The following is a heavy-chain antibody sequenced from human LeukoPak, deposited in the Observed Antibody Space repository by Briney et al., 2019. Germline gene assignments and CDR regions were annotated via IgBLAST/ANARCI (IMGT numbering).Heavy chain of an antibody. J-gene: IGHJ4*02. D-gene: IGHD3-9*01. CDR1: GFTFSSYA. CDR2: ISGSAGTT. CDR3: AKEGNYDFLTGYFDY. Sequence: PGGSLRLSCSASGFTFSSYAIHWVRQAPGKGLEWVSTISGSAGTTYYADSVKGRFTISRDSSKNTLYLQMNSLRAEDTAMYYCAKEGNYDFLTGYFDYWGQGTLVTVSS. V-gene: IGHV3-23*01.